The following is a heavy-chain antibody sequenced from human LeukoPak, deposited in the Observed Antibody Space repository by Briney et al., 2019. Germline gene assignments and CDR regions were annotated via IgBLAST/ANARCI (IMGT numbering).Heavy chain of an antibody. CDR1: GGSFSGYY. CDR3: ARPYYYDSSGEDAFDI. Sequence: SETLSLTCAVYGGSFSGYYGSWIRQPPGKGLEWIGEINHSGSTNYNPSLKSRVTRSVDTSKNQFSLKLSSVTAADTAVYYCARPYYYDSSGEDAFDIWGQGTMVTVSS. V-gene: IGHV4-34*01. CDR2: INHSGST. D-gene: IGHD3-22*01. J-gene: IGHJ3*02.